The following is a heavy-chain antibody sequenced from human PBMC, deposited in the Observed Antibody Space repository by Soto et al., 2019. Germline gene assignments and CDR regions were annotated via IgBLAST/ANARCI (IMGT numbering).Heavy chain of an antibody. J-gene: IGHJ4*02. Sequence: VGSLRLSCAASGFTFGFSSMNWVRQAPGKGLEWVSSISSSSDYIYYADSVKGRFTVSRDNAKNALYLQMNSLRAEDTAVYYCARDGSGWSRDCWGQGTLVTVSS. CDR3: ARDGSGWSRDC. V-gene: IGHV3-21*01. CDR1: GFTFGFSS. D-gene: IGHD6-19*01. CDR2: ISSSSDYI.